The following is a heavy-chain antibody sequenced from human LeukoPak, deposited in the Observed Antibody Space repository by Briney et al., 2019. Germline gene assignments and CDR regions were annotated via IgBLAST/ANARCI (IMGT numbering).Heavy chain of an antibody. CDR2: IIPIFGTA. CDR1: GGTFSSYA. D-gene: IGHD1-26*01. CDR3: ARDSWGGSYPMDY. V-gene: IGHV1-69*05. J-gene: IGHJ4*02. Sequence: SVKVSCKASGGTFSSYAISWVRQAPGQGLEWMERIIPIFGTANYAQKFQGRVTITTDESTSTAYMELSSLRSEDTAVYYCARDSWGGSYPMDYWGQGTLVTVSS.